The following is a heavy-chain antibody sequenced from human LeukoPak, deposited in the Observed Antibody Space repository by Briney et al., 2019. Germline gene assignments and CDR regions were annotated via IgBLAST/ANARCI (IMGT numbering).Heavy chain of an antibody. V-gene: IGHV3-7*01. CDR3: ARGRYCSSTSCPGKYYYYMDV. D-gene: IGHD2-2*01. CDR1: GFTFSSYW. CDR2: IKQDGSEK. Sequence: SGGSLRLSCAASGFTFSSYWMSWVRQAPGKGLEWVANIKQDGSEKYYVDSVKGRFTISRDNAENSLYLQMNSLRAEDTAVYYCARGRYCSSTSCPGKYYYYMDVWGKGTTVTVSS. J-gene: IGHJ6*03.